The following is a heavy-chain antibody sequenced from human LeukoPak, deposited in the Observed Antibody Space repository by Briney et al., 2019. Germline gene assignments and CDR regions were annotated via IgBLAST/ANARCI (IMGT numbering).Heavy chain of an antibody. D-gene: IGHD1-26*01. V-gene: IGHV3-53*04. CDR3: ARGGGSYLDY. J-gene: IGHJ4*02. Sequence: GGSLRPSCAASGFTVSSNYMSWVRQAPGKGLEWVSVIYSGGSTYYADSVKGRFTISRHNSKNTLYLQMNSLRAEDTAVYYCARGGGSYLDYWGQGTLVTVSS. CDR1: GFTVSSNY. CDR2: IYSGGST.